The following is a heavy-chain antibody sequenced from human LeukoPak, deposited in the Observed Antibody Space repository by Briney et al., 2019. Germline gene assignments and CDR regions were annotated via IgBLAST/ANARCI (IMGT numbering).Heavy chain of an antibody. CDR3: AREVALTGYGAFDI. V-gene: IGHV3-66*01. J-gene: IGHJ3*02. D-gene: IGHD3-9*01. CDR2: IYSGGST. Sequence: TGGSLRLSCAASGFTVSSNYMSWVRQAPGKGLEWVSVIYSGGSTYYADSVKGRFTISRDNSKNTLYLQMNSLRAEDTAVYYRAREVALTGYGAFDIWGQGTMVTVSS. CDR1: GFTVSSNY.